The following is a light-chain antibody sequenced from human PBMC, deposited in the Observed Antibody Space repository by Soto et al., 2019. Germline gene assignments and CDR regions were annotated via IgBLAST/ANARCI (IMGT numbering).Light chain of an antibody. CDR3: QQYNGYSRT. CDR2: DVS. Sequence: DIQMTQSPSTLSASVGDRVTITCRASQSIGDSLAWYQQKPGKAPYLLISDVSSLERGVPSRFSGSGSGTEFTLTISSMQPDDSATFYCQQYNGYSRTFGQGTKVDIK. J-gene: IGKJ1*01. CDR1: QSIGDS. V-gene: IGKV1-5*01.